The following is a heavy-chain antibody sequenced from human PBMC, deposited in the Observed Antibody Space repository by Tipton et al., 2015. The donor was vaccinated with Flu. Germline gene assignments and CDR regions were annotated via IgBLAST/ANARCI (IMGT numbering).Heavy chain of an antibody. Sequence: GSLRLSCTASGFIFSDSGMDWVRQAPGRGLEWVAFIRYDEIEIHYTDSVKGRFTISRDNSKNTLYLQMNSLRPEDTALYYCAKAKGYSIFGLVPNWFDAWGQGILVTVSS. CDR1: GFIFSDSG. V-gene: IGHV3-30*02. CDR2: IRYDEIEI. CDR3: AKAKGYSIFGLVPNWFDA. J-gene: IGHJ5*02. D-gene: IGHD3-3*01.